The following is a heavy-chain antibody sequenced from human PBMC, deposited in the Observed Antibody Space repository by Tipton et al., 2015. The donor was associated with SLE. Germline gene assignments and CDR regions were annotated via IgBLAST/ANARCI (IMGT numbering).Heavy chain of an antibody. J-gene: IGHJ4*02. CDR3: MRDRTRWGDY. V-gene: IGHV3-30*02. CDR2: IRADGSNK. Sequence: SLRLSCAASGFTFSTSAMPWVRQAPGKGLEWVAFIRADGSNKDYADSVKGRFTISRDNSKNTLYLQMNRLRVEDTAVYYCMRDRTRWGDYWGQGTLVT. D-gene: IGHD3-16*01. CDR1: GFTFSTSA.